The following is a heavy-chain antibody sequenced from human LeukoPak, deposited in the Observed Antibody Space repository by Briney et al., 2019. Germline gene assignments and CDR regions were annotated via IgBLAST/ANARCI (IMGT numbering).Heavy chain of an antibody. Sequence: SVKVSCKVSGYTLTELSMHWVRQAPGKGLEWMGGFDPEDGETIYAQKFQGRVTMTEDTSTDTAYMELSSLRSEDTAVYYCATIGVRTGYYHDAFDIWGQGTMVTVSS. D-gene: IGHD3/OR15-3a*01. J-gene: IGHJ3*02. V-gene: IGHV1-24*01. CDR3: ATIGVRTGYYHDAFDI. CDR1: GYTLTELS. CDR2: FDPEDGET.